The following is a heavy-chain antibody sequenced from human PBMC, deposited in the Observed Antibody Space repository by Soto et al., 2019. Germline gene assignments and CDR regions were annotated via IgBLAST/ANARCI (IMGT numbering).Heavy chain of an antibody. V-gene: IGHV3-23*01. CDR2: ISGSGDTI. CDR1: GFTFSSYA. D-gene: IGHD1-26*01. J-gene: IGHJ4*02. CDR3: AKGPGSYSDFDY. Sequence: EVQLLESGGGLVQPGGSLRLSCAASGFTFSSYAMSWVRQAPGQGLEWVSSISGSGDTIYYADFVKGWFTISRDNSKNTLYLQMSSLRGEDTALYYCAKGPGSYSDFDYWCQGTLVTVSS.